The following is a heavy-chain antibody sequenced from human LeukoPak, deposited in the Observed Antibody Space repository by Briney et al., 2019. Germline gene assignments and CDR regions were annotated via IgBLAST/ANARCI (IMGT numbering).Heavy chain of an antibody. V-gene: IGHV3-53*01. CDR3: ARSPAAGSAAAFDY. Sequence: GGSLRLSCAASGFTVSSNFMNWVRQAPGKGLEWVSVIYTGGSTYYADSVKGRFTISRDNSKNTLYLQMNSLRAEDTAVYYCARSPAAGSAAAFDYRGQGTLVTVSS. CDR2: IYTGGST. J-gene: IGHJ4*02. D-gene: IGHD6-13*01. CDR1: GFTVSSNF.